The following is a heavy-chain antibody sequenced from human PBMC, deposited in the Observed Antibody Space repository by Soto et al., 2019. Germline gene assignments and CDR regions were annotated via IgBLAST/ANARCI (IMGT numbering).Heavy chain of an antibody. CDR3: ARGIDYNFWSAYYNYFDY. CDR2: INAGNGNT. J-gene: IGHJ4*02. CDR1: GYTFTTYT. D-gene: IGHD3-3*01. Sequence: QVQLVQSGAEVKKPGASVKVSCKASGYTFTTYTMHWVRQTPGQRLEWMGWINAGNGNTKYSQRFQGRVTITRDTSASTAYMEPSSLRSEDTAVYYCARGIDYNFWSAYYNYFDYWGQGTLVTVSS. V-gene: IGHV1-3*01.